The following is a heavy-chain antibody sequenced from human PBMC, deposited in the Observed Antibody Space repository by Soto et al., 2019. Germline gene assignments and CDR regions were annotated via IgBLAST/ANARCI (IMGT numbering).Heavy chain of an antibody. CDR3: ASGDCSGGSCYYANYYFDY. CDR1: GCTFSSYA. V-gene: IGHV1-69*13. J-gene: IGHJ4*02. CDR2: IIPIFGTA. D-gene: IGHD2-15*01. Sequence: SVKVSCKASGCTFSSYAISWVRQAPGQGLEWMGGIIPIFGTANYAQKFQGRVTITADESTSTAYMELSSLRSEDTAVYYCASGDCSGGSCYYANYYFDYWGQGTLVTVSS.